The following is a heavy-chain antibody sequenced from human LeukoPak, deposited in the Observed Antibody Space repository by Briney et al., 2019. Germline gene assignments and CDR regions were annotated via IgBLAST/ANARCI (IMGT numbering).Heavy chain of an antibody. CDR3: ARSGMVRGVIGPFDY. Sequence: GGSLRLSCAASGFTFSSYGMHWVRQAPGKGLEWVAVIWYDGSNKYYADSVKGRFTISRDNSKNTLYLQMNSLRAEDTAVYYCARSGMVRGVIGPFDYWGQGTLVTVSS. J-gene: IGHJ4*02. D-gene: IGHD3-10*01. V-gene: IGHV3-33*01. CDR2: IWYDGSNK. CDR1: GFTFSSYG.